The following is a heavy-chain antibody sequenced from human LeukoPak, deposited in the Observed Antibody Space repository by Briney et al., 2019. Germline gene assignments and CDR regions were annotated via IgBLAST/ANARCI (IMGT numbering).Heavy chain of an antibody. Sequence: GSINPNSGGTNYAQKFQGRVTMTRDTSISTAYMELSRLRSDDTAVYYCAINADVTGLLNYWGQGTLVTVSS. J-gene: IGHJ4*02. CDR3: AINADVTGLLNY. V-gene: IGHV1-2*02. CDR2: INPNSGGT. D-gene: IGHD1-14*01.